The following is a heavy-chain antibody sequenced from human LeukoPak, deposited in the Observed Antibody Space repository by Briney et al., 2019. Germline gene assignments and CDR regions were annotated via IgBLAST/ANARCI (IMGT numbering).Heavy chain of an antibody. CDR3: ARGTPLYSNYDD. J-gene: IGHJ4*02. Sequence: GASVKVSCKASGYTFTSYYIFWVRQAPGQGLEWMGWINPNSGGTNYAQKFQGRVTMTRDTSISTAYMELSRLRSDDTAVYYCARGTPLYSNYDDWGQGTLVTVSS. CDR2: INPNSGGT. D-gene: IGHD4-11*01. CDR1: GYTFTSYY. V-gene: IGHV1-2*02.